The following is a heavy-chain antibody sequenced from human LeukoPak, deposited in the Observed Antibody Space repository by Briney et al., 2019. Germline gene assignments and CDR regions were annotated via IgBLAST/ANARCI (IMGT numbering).Heavy chain of an antibody. CDR1: GGSISSYY. V-gene: IGHV4-4*07. D-gene: IGHD3-22*01. CDR2: IYTSGST. Sequence: SETLSLTCTVSGGSISSYYWSWIRQPAGKGLEWIGRIYTSGSTNYNPSLKSRVTMSVDTSKNQFSLKLSSVTAADTAVYYCASLNSSGYYTYYFVYWGQGTLVTVSS. CDR3: ASLNSSGYYTYYFVY. J-gene: IGHJ4*02.